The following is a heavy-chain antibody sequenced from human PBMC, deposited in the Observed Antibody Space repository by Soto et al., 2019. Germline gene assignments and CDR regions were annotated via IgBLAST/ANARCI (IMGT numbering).Heavy chain of an antibody. V-gene: IGHV1-69*01. CDR1: GGTFSSYA. CDR2: IIPIFGTA. J-gene: IGHJ3*02. D-gene: IGHD3-3*01. Sequence: QVQLVQSGAEVKKPGSSVKVSCKASGGTFSSYAISWVRQAPGQGLEWMGGIIPIFGTANYAQKFQGRVTITADESTSKVYMELRSLRSEATAVYYCESSGGYYDFWRGRNDAFDIWGQGTMVTVSS. CDR3: ESSGGYYDFWRGRNDAFDI.